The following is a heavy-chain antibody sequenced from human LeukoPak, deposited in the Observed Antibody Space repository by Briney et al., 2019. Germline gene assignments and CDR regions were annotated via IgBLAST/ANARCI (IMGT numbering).Heavy chain of an antibody. CDR1: GYSISSGYY. Sequence: SETLSLTCTVSGYSISSGYYWGWIRQPPGKGLEWIGSIYYSGSTYYNPSLKSRVTISVDTSKNQFSLKLSSVTAADTAVYYCARDSSSGSYYDSSGYYCDYWGQGTLVTVSS. V-gene: IGHV4-38-2*02. CDR3: ARDSSSGSYYDSSGYYCDY. J-gene: IGHJ4*02. CDR2: IYYSGST. D-gene: IGHD3-22*01.